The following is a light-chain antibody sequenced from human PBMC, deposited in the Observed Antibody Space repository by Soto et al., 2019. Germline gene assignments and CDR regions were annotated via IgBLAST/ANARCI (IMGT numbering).Light chain of an antibody. J-gene: IGKJ1*01. V-gene: IGKV3-20*01. CDR1: QNLGTLY. CDR3: QQYAGSPRT. Sequence: EIVLTQSPGTLSLSPGERGTLSCRASQNLGTLYLAWFQRKSGQAPRLLIYSASRRATGIPDRFTGSGSGTDFTLTINRVEPEDFAVYFCQQYAGSPRTFGQGTKVEIK. CDR2: SAS.